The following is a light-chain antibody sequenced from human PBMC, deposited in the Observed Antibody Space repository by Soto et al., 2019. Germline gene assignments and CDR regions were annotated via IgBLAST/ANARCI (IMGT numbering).Light chain of an antibody. V-gene: IGLV4-69*01. CDR3: QTWGAGISV. CDR1: SGHSSNA. CDR2: VNNDGSH. J-gene: IGLJ3*02. Sequence: QPVLTQSPSASASLGASVRLTCTLSSGHSSNAIAWHQQQPEKGPRYLMRVNNDGSHNKGDGIPDRFSGSSSGPERYLTISRLQSEDEADYYCQTWGAGISVFGGGTKVTVL.